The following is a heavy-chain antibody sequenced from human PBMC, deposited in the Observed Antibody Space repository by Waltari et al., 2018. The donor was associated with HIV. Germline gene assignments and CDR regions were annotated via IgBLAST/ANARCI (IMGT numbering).Heavy chain of an antibody. CDR3: AVFPYYDFWSGYSKGDVDY. V-gene: IGHV4-61*01. J-gene: IGHJ4*02. Sequence: QVQLQESGPGLVKPSETLSLTCTVSGGSVSSGSYYWSWIRQPPGKGLEWIGYIYYSGSTNYNPSLKSRVTISVDTSKNQFSLKLSSVTAADTAVYYCAVFPYYDFWSGYSKGDVDYWGQGTLVTVSS. D-gene: IGHD3-3*01. CDR1: GGSVSSGSYY. CDR2: IYYSGST.